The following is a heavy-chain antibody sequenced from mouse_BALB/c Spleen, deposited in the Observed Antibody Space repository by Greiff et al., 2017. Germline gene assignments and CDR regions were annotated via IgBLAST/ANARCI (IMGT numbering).Heavy chain of an antibody. Sequence: VQLQQSGAELVRSGASVKLSCTASGFNIKDYYMHWVKQRPEQGLEWIGWIDPENGDTEYAPKFQGKATMTADTSSNTAYLQLSSLTSADTAVYYCTSYGSSYYFDYWGQGTTLTVSS. D-gene: IGHD1-1*01. CDR2: IDPENGDT. V-gene: IGHV14-4*02. CDR1: GFNIKDYY. CDR3: TSYGSSYYFDY. J-gene: IGHJ2*01.